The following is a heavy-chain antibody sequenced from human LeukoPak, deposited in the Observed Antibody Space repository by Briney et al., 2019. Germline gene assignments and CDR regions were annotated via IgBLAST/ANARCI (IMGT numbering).Heavy chain of an antibody. J-gene: IGHJ4*02. CDR1: GFTFSSYS. CDR3: AARTSIVGATMCLDY. V-gene: IGHV3-48*01. D-gene: IGHD1-26*01. Sequence: GGSLRLSGAGSGFTFSSYSLNWVRQAPGKGLEWVSYISSSSSTIYYADSVKGRFTISRDNAKNSLYLQMNSLRAEDTAVYYCAARTSIVGATMCLDYWGQGTLVTVSS. CDR2: ISSSSSTI.